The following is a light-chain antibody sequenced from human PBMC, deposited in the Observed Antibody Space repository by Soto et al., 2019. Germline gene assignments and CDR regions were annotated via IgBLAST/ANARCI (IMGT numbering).Light chain of an antibody. J-gene: IGLJ3*02. Sequence: QSVLTQPPSVSAAPGQKVTISCSGSSSNIGNNYVSWYQQLPGTAPKLLIYDNNKQPSGIPDRFSGSKSGTSATLGITGLQTGDEADYYCGTWDSSLSTWVFGGGTKLTVL. CDR1: SSNIGNNY. CDR2: DNN. CDR3: GTWDSSLSTWV. V-gene: IGLV1-51*01.